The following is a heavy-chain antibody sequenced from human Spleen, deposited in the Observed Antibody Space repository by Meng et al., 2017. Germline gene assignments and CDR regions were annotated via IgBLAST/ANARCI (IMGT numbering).Heavy chain of an antibody. CDR3: ATEASTGYSTSWYYFDY. Sequence: SETLSLTCTVSGGSISGTSYYWSWIRQPAGKGLEWIGRIYAGGSTNYNPSLKSRVVISADTSKSQFSLHLRSVAAADTAVYYCATEASTGYSTSWYYFDYWGHGTLVTVSS. CDR1: GGSISGTSYY. V-gene: IGHV4-61*02. D-gene: IGHD2-2*01. J-gene: IGHJ4*01. CDR2: IYAGGST.